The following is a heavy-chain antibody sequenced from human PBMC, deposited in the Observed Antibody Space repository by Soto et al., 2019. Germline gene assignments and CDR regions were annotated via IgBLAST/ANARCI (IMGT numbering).Heavy chain of an antibody. CDR1: GYTFTSYG. CDR2: ISAYNGNT. J-gene: IGHJ1*01. D-gene: IGHD3-22*01. CDR3: ARDRRPDYYDSSGKDKYFQH. Sequence: ASVKVSCKASGYTFTSYGISWVRQAPGQGLEWIGWISAYNGNTNYAQKLQGRVTMTTDTSTSTAYMELRSLRSDDTAVYYCARDRRPDYYDSSGKDKYFQHWGQGTLVTSPQ. V-gene: IGHV1-18*01.